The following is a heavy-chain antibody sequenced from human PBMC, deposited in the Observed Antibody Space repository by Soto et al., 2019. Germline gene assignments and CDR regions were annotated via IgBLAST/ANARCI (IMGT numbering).Heavy chain of an antibody. CDR1: GFTFSSYT. CDR3: ARDPSGGFNWFDP. Sequence: QVQLVESGGGVVQPGGSLKLSCTASGFTFSSYTMHWVRQAPGKGLDWVAAISSDGGIKYYAHSVKGRFTISRDNSRNTLDLQMNSLRPDDTSLFYCARDPSGGFNWFDPWGQGTLVTVSS. CDR2: ISSDGGIK. J-gene: IGHJ5*02. V-gene: IGHV3-30-3*01. D-gene: IGHD3-10*01.